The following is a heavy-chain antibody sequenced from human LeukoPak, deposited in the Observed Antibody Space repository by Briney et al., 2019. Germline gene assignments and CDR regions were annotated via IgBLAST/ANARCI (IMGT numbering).Heavy chain of an antibody. J-gene: IGHJ3*02. D-gene: IGHD1-26*01. CDR3: TTGSGSYFRDAFDI. CDR1: GFTFSNAW. Sequence: GGSLRLSCAASGFTFSNAWMSWVRQAPGKGLEWVGRIKSKTDGGTKDYAAPVKGRFTISRDDSKNTLYLQMNSLKTEDTAVYYCTTGSGSYFRDAFDIWGQGTMVTVSS. CDR2: IKSKTDGGTK. V-gene: IGHV3-15*01.